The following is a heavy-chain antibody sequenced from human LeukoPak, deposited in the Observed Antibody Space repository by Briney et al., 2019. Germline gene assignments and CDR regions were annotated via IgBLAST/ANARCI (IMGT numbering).Heavy chain of an antibody. CDR3: AREFGRMGFGEVLSY. D-gene: IGHD3-10*01. V-gene: IGHV4-38-2*02. Sequence: SETLSLTCAVSGYSISSGYYWGWIRQPPGKGLEWIGSIYHSGSTYYNPSLKSRVTISVDTSKNQFSLKLSSVTAADTAVYYCAREFGRMGFGEVLSYWGQGTLVTVSS. CDR2: IYHSGST. J-gene: IGHJ4*02. CDR1: GYSISSGYY.